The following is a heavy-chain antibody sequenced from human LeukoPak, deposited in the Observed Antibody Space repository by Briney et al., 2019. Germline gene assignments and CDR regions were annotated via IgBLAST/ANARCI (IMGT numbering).Heavy chain of an antibody. D-gene: IGHD4-17*01. CDR1: GFTFSSYW. V-gene: IGHV3-7*03. CDR2: IKRDGSVK. Sequence: GGSLRLSCAASGFTFSSYWMSWVRQAPGKGLEWVANIKRDGSVKYYVDSVKGRFTISRDNAKNSLYLQMNSLRAEGTAVYYCARASLSGDYEDYWGQGTLVTVSS. J-gene: IGHJ4*02. CDR3: ARASLSGDYEDY.